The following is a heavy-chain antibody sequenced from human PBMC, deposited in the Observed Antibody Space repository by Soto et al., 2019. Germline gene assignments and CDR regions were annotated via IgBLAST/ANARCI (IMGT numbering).Heavy chain of an antibody. D-gene: IGHD3-10*01. CDR2: IYYSGST. CDR1: GGSISSYY. V-gene: IGHV4-59*08. J-gene: IGHJ4*02. CDR3: ASQVPGPYGSGSYFDY. Sequence: QVQLQESGPGLVKPSETLSLTCTVSGGSISSYYWSWIRQPPGKGLEWIGYIYYSGSTNYNPSLRRRAPIAVDTSKNQFSLTLSSVTAADTAVYYSASQVPGPYGSGSYFDYWGQGTLVPVSS.